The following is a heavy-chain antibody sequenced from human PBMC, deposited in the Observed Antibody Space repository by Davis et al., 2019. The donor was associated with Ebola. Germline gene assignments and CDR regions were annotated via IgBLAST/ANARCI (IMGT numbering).Heavy chain of an antibody. Sequence: GESLKISCAASGFTVSSNYMSWVRQAPGKGLEWVSVIYSGGSTYYADSVKGRFTISRDNSKNTLYLQMNSLRAEDTAVYYCARDTNVITIFGVVHRGQGTMVTVSS. CDR1: GFTVSSNY. CDR3: ARDTNVITIFGVVH. D-gene: IGHD3-3*01. CDR2: IYSGGST. V-gene: IGHV3-53*01. J-gene: IGHJ3*01.